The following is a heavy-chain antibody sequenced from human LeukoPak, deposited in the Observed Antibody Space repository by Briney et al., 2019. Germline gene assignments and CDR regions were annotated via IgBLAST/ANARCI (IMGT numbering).Heavy chain of an antibody. V-gene: IGHV4-59*01. Sequence: SETLSLTCTVSGGSISSYFWSWIRQPPGKGLEWIAYIYNSGNTNYNPSLKSRVTISVDTSKNQFSLKLSSVTAADTALYYCARGHDLYCSGDSCYRSFDYWGQGTLVTVSS. CDR1: GGSISSYF. CDR3: ARGHDLYCSGDSCYRSFDY. D-gene: IGHD2-15*01. CDR2: IYNSGNT. J-gene: IGHJ4*02.